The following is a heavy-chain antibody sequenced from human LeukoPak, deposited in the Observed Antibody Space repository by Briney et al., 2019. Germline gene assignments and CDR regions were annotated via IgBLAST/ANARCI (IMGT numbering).Heavy chain of an antibody. J-gene: IGHJ6*02. CDR1: GGSIRSSSYY. V-gene: IGHV4-39*01. D-gene: IGHD2-2*01. Sequence: SETLSLTCTVSGGSIRSSSYYWGWIRQPPGKGLEWIGSIYYSGSTYYNPSLKSRVTISVDTSKNQFSLKLSSVIAADTAVYYCARHDIVVVPGVYYYYYGMDVWGQGTTVTVSS. CDR2: IYYSGST. CDR3: ARHDIVVVPGVYYYYYGMDV.